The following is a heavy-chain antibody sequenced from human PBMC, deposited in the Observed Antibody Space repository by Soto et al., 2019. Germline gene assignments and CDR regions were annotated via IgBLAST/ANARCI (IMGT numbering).Heavy chain of an antibody. D-gene: IGHD2-21*01. CDR1: GYTFSSNW. J-gene: IGHJ5*02. CDR3: ARDHSISSSGAWWLDL. Sequence: GASVKVSCKTPGYTFSSNWIHWARRAPGQGLEWMGVIHPSGDTAHYAQKFQGRVTMTTDTSTGTLYMQLNSLTPGDTAVYYCARDHSISSSGAWWLDLWGQGTLVTVSS. V-gene: IGHV1-46*01. CDR2: IHPSGDTA.